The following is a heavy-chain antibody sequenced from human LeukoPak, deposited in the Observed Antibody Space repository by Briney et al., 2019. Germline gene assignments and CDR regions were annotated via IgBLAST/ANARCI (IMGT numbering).Heavy chain of an antibody. CDR2: IYHSGST. CDR3: ARAPLTTVVTNWFDP. CDR1: GGSISSYY. Sequence: SETLSLTCTVSGGSISSYYWSWIRQPPGKGLEWIGSIYHSGSTYYNPSLKSRVTISVDTSRNQFSLKLSSVTAADTAVYYCARAPLTTVVTNWFDPWGQGTLVTVSS. V-gene: IGHV4-59*08. D-gene: IGHD4-23*01. J-gene: IGHJ5*02.